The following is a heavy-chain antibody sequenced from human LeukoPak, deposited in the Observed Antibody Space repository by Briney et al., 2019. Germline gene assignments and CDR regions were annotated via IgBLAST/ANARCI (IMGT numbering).Heavy chain of an antibody. CDR1: GFTFSIYG. D-gene: IGHD1-26*01. V-gene: IGHV3-23*01. J-gene: IGHJ4*02. CDR2: ISGSGGRT. CDR3: AKDPGIVGATAPGFDY. Sequence: GGSLRLSCAASGFTFSIYGMSWVRQAPGKGVEWVSGISGSGGRTYYADAVKGRFTICRDNAKNTVYVEMKSQRAEDTAVYYCAKDPGIVGATAPGFDYWGQGTLVTVSS.